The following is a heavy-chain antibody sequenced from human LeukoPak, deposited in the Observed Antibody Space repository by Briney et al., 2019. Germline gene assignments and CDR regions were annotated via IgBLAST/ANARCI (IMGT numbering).Heavy chain of an antibody. CDR1: GFTFSSYA. J-gene: IGHJ6*04. V-gene: IGHV3-33*03. CDR3: AKVRLIGLSYYDMDV. CDR2: IRYDGSNQ. D-gene: IGHD3-16*01. Sequence: GGSLRLSCAASGFTFSSYAMHWVRQTPGKGLEWVALIRYDGSNQDYIESVKGRFTASRDNSKNTVYLQTNSLRAEDTAVYFCAKVRLIGLSYYDMDVWGKGTTVTVPS.